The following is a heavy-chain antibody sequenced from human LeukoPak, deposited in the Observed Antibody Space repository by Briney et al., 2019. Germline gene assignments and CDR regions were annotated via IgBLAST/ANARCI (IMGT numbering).Heavy chain of an antibody. D-gene: IGHD3-22*01. CDR3: ARARRDYYDSSGYYFDY. Sequence: SETLSLTCAVYGVSSSDYYWSWIRQPPGRGLEWIGEINLGRSTNYNPSLKSRVTISVDTSKNQFSLKLSSVTAADTAVYYCARARRDYYDSSGYYFDYWGQGTLVTVSS. CDR1: GVSSSDYY. V-gene: IGHV4-34*01. J-gene: IGHJ4*02. CDR2: INLGRST.